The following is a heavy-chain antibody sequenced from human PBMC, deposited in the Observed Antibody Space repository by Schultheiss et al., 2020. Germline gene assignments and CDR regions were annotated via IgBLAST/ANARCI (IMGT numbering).Heavy chain of an antibody. J-gene: IGHJ4*02. D-gene: IGHD1-14*01. CDR1: GFTFSIYE. CDR3: ARDITPTAN. CDR2: ISSGGSTI. V-gene: IGHV3-48*03. Sequence: GGSLRLSCAASGFTFSIYEMNWVRQAPGKGLEWVSYISSGGSTIYYADSVKGRFTISRDNARNSVYLQMDSLRAEDTAVYYCARDITPTANWGQGTLVTVSS.